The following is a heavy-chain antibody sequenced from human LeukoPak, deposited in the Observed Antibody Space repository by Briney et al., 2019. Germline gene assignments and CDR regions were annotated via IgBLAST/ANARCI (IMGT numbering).Heavy chain of an antibody. CDR3: ARLRIAAAGTDYYYYGMDV. J-gene: IGHJ6*02. V-gene: IGHV4-34*01. CDR1: GGSFSGYY. CDR2: INHSGST. D-gene: IGHD6-13*01. Sequence: SETLPLTCAVYGGSFSGYYWSWIRQPPGKGLEWIGEINHSGSTNYNPSLKSRVTISVDTSKNQFSLKLSSVTAADTAVYYCARLRIAAAGTDYYYYGMDVWGQGTTVTVSS.